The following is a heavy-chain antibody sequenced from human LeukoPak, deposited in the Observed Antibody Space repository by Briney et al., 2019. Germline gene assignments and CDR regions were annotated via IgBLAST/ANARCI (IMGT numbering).Heavy chain of an antibody. CDR3: ARDLIEMGTISAGDYYYYCMGV. CDR2: ISSSSSYI. CDR1: GFTLSNCS. Sequence: GGSLRLSCPASGFTLSNCSMYWVRQAPGKGLEWVSSISSSSSYIYYADSVKGRFTISRDNAKNSLYLQMNSLRAEDTTVYYCARDLIEMGTISAGDYYYYCMGVWAQGTTVTVSS. D-gene: IGHD5-24*01. J-gene: IGHJ6*02. V-gene: IGHV3-21*01.